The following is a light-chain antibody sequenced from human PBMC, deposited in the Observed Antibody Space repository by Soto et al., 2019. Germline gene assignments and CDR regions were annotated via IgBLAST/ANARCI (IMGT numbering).Light chain of an antibody. CDR3: QQYNSYS. J-gene: IGKJ1*01. CDR1: QIISNW. V-gene: IGKV1-5*01. Sequence: DSQMTQSPSTLSASVGDRVTITCRASQIISNWLAWYQQKPGKAPKVLIYHASNLQSGVPSRFSGSGSGTEFTLTISSLQPDDFATYYCQQYNSYSFGQGTKVDI. CDR2: HAS.